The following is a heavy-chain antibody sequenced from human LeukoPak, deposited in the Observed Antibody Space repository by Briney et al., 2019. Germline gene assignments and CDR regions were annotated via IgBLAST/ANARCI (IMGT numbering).Heavy chain of an antibody. J-gene: IGHJ4*02. Sequence: SETLSLTCTVSGGSISSYYWSWIRQPPGKGLEWIGDIYYSGSTNYNPSLESRVTISVDTSKNQFSLWLSSVTAADTAVYYSARLASGSYGPLTPFDYWGQGTLVTVSS. CDR3: ARLASGSYGPLTPFDY. CDR1: GGSISSYY. D-gene: IGHD1-26*01. CDR2: IYYSGST. V-gene: IGHV4-59*08.